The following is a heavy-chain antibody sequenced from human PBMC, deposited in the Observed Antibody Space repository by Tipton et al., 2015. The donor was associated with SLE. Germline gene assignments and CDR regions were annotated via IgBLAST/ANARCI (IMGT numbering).Heavy chain of an antibody. V-gene: IGHV3-33*01. Sequence: SGFTFSSYGMHWVRQAPGKGLEWVAVIWYDGSNKYYADSVKGRFTISRDNAKNSLYLQMNSLRAEDTAAYYCARAQGDIVVVPAAHNWFDPWGQGTLVTVSS. J-gene: IGHJ5*02. D-gene: IGHD2-2*01. CDR2: IWYDGSNK. CDR1: GFTFSSYG. CDR3: ARAQGDIVVVPAAHNWFDP.